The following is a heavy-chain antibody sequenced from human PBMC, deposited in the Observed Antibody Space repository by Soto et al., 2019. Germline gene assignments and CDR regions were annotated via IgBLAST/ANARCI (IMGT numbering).Heavy chain of an antibody. D-gene: IGHD4-17*01. J-gene: IGHJ6*03. V-gene: IGHV3-33*08. Sequence: GGSLRLSCAASGFTFSSYGMHWVRQAPGKGLEWVAVIWYDGSNKYYADSVKGRFTITRDNSKNTLYLQMNSLRAEDTAVYYCPRGGRDYGDYYYYYSDMDVWGKGTTVTGSS. CDR1: GFTFSSYG. CDR2: IWYDGSNK. CDR3: PRGGRDYGDYYYYYSDMDV.